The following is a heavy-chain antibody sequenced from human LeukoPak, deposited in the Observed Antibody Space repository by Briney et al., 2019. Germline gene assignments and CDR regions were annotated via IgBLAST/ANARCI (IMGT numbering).Heavy chain of an antibody. Sequence: ASVKVSCKASGYTFTSYDINWVRQATGQGLEWMGWMNPNSGNTGYAQKFQGRVTMTRNTSISTAYMELSSLRSEGTAVYYCARGLRYFDWLLLEYYFDYWGQGTLVTVSS. V-gene: IGHV1-8*01. CDR1: GYTFTSYD. J-gene: IGHJ4*02. D-gene: IGHD3-9*01. CDR3: ARGLRYFDWLLLEYYFDY. CDR2: MNPNSGNT.